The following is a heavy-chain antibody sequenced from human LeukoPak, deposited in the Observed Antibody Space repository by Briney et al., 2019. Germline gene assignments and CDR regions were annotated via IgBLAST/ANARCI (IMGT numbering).Heavy chain of an antibody. CDR1: GFTFSNYA. J-gene: IGHJ5*02. CDR2: ISSNGDST. Sequence: PGGSLRLSCSASGFTFSNYAMHWVRQAPGKGLEYVSAISSNGDSTYYADSVKGRFIISRDNSKNSQSLHMSSLRAEDTAVYYCVKSASSYGANWFDPWGQGTLVTVSS. CDR3: VKSASSYGANWFDP. V-gene: IGHV3-64D*09. D-gene: IGHD4/OR15-4a*01.